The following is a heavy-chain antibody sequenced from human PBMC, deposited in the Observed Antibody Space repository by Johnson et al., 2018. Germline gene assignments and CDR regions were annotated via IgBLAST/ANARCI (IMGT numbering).Heavy chain of an antibody. CDR3: AKDLTGAGYYYGMDV. CDR1: GFTFSSYS. CDR2: ISWNSGSI. Sequence: VQLVQSGGGLVKPGGSLRLSCAASGFTFSSYSMNWVRQAPGNGLEWVSGISWNSGSIGYADSVKGRFTISRDNAKNSLYLQMNSLRAEDTALYYCAKDLTGAGYYYGMDVWGQGTTVTVSS. D-gene: IGHD7-27*01. J-gene: IGHJ6*02. V-gene: IGHV3-9*01.